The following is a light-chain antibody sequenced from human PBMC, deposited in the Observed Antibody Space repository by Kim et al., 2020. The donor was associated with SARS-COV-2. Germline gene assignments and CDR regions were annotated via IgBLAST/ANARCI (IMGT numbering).Light chain of an antibody. CDR2: RND. CDR1: RANIGNNF. J-gene: IGLJ3*02. Sequence: GQTVTISWSGGRANIGNNFVFWYRQPPGAAPRLLMYRNDQRPSGVPDRISGSKSGTSASLAISDLRSEDEADYFCASWDDTLNSQLFGGGTKVTVL. CDR3: ASWDDTLNSQL. V-gene: IGLV1-47*01.